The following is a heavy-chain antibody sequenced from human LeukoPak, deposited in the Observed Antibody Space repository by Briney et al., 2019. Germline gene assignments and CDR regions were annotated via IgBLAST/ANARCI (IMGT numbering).Heavy chain of an antibody. Sequence: GGSLRLSCAASGFTFSSYWMSWVRQAPGKGLEWVANIKQDGSEKYYVDSVKGRFTISRGNSKNTLYLQMNSLRAEDTAVYYCAKDPFPRFYDSSGYADYWGQGTLVTVSS. CDR3: AKDPFPRFYDSSGYADY. CDR2: IKQDGSEK. CDR1: GFTFSSYW. D-gene: IGHD3-22*01. J-gene: IGHJ4*02. V-gene: IGHV3-7*01.